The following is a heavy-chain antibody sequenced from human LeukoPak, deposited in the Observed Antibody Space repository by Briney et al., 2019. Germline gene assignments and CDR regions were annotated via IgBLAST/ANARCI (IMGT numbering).Heavy chain of an antibody. V-gene: IGHV3-74*01. J-gene: IGHJ6*02. CDR2: ISPEGSGT. D-gene: IGHD2-8*02. CDR1: GFSLSGYW. CDR3: TRVQAGRSGLMDV. Sequence: GGSLRLSCAASGFSLSGYWMHCVRQAPGKGLVWVSRISPEGSGTTYADSVKGRFTISRDNSRNTLYLQMNSLRDEDAAVYHCTRVQAGRSGLMDVWGRGTTVTVSS.